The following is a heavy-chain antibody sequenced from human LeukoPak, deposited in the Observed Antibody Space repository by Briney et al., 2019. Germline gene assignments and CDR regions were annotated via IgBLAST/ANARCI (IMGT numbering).Heavy chain of an antibody. CDR3: ARVKEMATIAIDY. V-gene: IGHV3-21*01. CDR2: ISSSSSYI. J-gene: IGHJ4*02. CDR1: GFTFSSYS. D-gene: IGHD5-24*01. Sequence: PGGSLRLSCAASGFTFSSYSMNWVRQAPGKGLEWVSSISSSSSYIYYADSVKGRFTISRDNAKNSLYLQMNSPRAEDTAVYYCARVKEMATIAIDYWGQGTLVTVSS.